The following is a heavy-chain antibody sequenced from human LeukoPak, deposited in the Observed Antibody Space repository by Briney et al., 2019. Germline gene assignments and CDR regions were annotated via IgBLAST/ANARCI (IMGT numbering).Heavy chain of an antibody. J-gene: IGHJ4*02. CDR3: ARGRFLSLWFGESLFDY. D-gene: IGHD3-10*01. Sequence: SETLSLTCAVYGGSFRGSYWSWSRSAPGVGRDRIGEINHSGSTNYNPSLKSRVTISVDTSKHQFSLKLSSVTAADTAVYYCARGRFLSLWFGESLFDYWGQGTLVTVSS. CDR1: GGSFRGSY. V-gene: IGHV4-34*01. CDR2: INHSGST.